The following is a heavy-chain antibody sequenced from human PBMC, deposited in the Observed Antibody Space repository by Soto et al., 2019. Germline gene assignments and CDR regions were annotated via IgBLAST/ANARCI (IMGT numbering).Heavy chain of an antibody. CDR2: IYHSGST. D-gene: IGHD4-17*01. J-gene: IGHJ4*02. Sequence: TLSLTCAVSGGSISSGGYSWSWIRQPPGKGLEWIGYIYHSGSTHYNPSLKSRVTISVDRSKNQFSLKLSSVTAADTAVYYCARGSTTVTTVDYWGQGTLVTVSS. CDR3: ARGSTTVTTVDY. V-gene: IGHV4-30-2*01. CDR1: GGSISSGGYS.